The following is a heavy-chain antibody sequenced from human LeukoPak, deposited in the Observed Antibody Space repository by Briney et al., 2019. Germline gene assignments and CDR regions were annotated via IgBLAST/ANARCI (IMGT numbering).Heavy chain of an antibody. Sequence: GGSLRLSCAASGFTFSSYSMNWVRQAPGKGLEWVSYISSSSSTIYYADSVKGRFTISRDNAKNSLYLQMNSLRAEDTAVYYCARVAVAGSRTQYYFDYWGQGTLVTVSS. J-gene: IGHJ4*02. CDR1: GFTFSSYS. CDR3: ARVAVAGSRTQYYFDY. CDR2: ISSSSSTI. V-gene: IGHV3-48*01. D-gene: IGHD6-19*01.